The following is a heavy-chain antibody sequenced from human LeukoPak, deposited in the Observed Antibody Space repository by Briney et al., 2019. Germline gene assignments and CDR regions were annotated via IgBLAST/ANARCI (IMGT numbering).Heavy chain of an antibody. Sequence: SETLSLTCAVYGGSFSGYYWSWIRQPPGKGLEWIGEINHSGSTNYNPSLKSRVTMSLDTSKNQFSLKLSSVTAADTAVYYCARLINKPIAATGTGPFDHWGQGTLVTVSS. CDR2: INHSGST. CDR1: GGSFSGYY. J-gene: IGHJ4*02. D-gene: IGHD6-13*01. CDR3: ARLINKPIAATGTGPFDH. V-gene: IGHV4-34*01.